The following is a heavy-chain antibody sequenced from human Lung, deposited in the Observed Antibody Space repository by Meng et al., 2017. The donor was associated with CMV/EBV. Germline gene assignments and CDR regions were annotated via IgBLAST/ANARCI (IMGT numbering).Heavy chain of an antibody. Sequence: EXLKISCAASGFSVGSEYMSWVRQAPGKGLEWVSLMYSGGITRYSDSVRGRFTISRDSSKNTLFLQMNSLRAEDTAVYYCAGNSEYRHLGQGTLVTVSS. CDR3: AGNSEYRH. D-gene: IGHD2/OR15-2a*01. CDR1: GFSVGSEY. CDR2: MYSGGIT. J-gene: IGHJ4*02. V-gene: IGHV3-53*01.